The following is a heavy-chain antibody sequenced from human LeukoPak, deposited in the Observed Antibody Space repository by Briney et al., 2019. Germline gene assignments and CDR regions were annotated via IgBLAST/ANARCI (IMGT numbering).Heavy chain of an antibody. D-gene: IGHD6-13*01. CDR3: ARVHSSSWYMYYFDY. J-gene: IGHJ4*02. CDR2: ISYDGSNK. CDR1: GFTFSSYG. V-gene: IGHV3-30*03. Sequence: PGRSLRLSCAASGFTFSSYGMHWVRQAPGKGLEWVAVISYDGSNKYYADSVKGRFTISRDNAKNSLYLQMNSLRAEDTAVYYCARVHSSSWYMYYFDYWGQGTLVTVSS.